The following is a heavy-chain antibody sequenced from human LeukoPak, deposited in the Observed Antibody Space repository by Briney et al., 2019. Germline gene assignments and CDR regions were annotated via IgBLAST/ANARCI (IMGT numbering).Heavy chain of an antibody. Sequence: SETLSLTCTVSGGSISSYYWSWIRQPAGKGLEWIGHIYTSGNTNYNPSLKSRVSMSVDTSKNQFSLKLSSVTAADTAVYYYARDKYFYDSSASIRFDYWGPGTLVTASS. D-gene: IGHD3-22*01. J-gene: IGHJ4*02. V-gene: IGHV4-4*07. CDR1: GGSISSYY. CDR3: ARDKYFYDSSASIRFDY. CDR2: IYTSGNT.